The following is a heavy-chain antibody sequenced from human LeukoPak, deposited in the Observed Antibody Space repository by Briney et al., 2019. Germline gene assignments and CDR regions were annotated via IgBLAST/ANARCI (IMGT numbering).Heavy chain of an antibody. Sequence: PSETLSLTCAVYGGSFSGYYWSWIRQPPGKGLEWIGEINHSGSTNYNPSLKSRVTISVDTSKNQFSLKLSSVTAADTAVYYCARDSEDDFWSGYHYMDVWGKGTTVTVSS. D-gene: IGHD3-3*01. CDR1: GGSFSGYY. CDR3: ARDSEDDFWSGYHYMDV. V-gene: IGHV4-34*01. CDR2: INHSGST. J-gene: IGHJ6*03.